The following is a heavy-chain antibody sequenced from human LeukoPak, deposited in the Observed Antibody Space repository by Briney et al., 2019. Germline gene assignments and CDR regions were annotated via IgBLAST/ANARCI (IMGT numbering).Heavy chain of an antibody. CDR2: IYYSGST. Sequence: XXLSLXXXXSGGXXSSYYWSWIRQPPGKGLEWIGYIYYSGSTNYNPSLKSRVTISVDTSKNQFSLKLSSVTAADTAVYYCARRSTYYYDNSGYYYDYWGQGTLVTVSS. CDR3: ARRSTYYYDNSGYYYDY. D-gene: IGHD3-22*01. CDR1: GGXXSSYY. J-gene: IGHJ4*02. V-gene: IGHV4-59*08.